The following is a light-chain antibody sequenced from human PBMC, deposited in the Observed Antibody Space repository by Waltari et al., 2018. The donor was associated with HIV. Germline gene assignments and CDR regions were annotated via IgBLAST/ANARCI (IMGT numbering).Light chain of an antibody. V-gene: IGLV1-44*01. J-gene: IGLJ2*01. CDR3: AAWDDNLNGL. CDR1: RSNIGSNS. CDR2: DDN. Sequence: QSVLTQPPSASGTLGQRVTISCSGRRSNIGSNSVNWYQQLPETAPKLVISDDNRRPSGVPDRFSGSKSGTSASLAISGLQSEDEADYYCAAWDDNLNGLFGGGTKLTVL.